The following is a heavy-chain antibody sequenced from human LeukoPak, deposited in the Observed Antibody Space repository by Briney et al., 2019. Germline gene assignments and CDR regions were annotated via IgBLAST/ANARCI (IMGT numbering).Heavy chain of an antibody. CDR3: ARGVGQSYYYYYMDV. CDR2: INPSGGTT. Sequence: AASVKVSCKASGYTFTSYHMHWVRQAPGQGLEWMGIINPSGGTTNYAQKLQGRVTMTTDTSTSTAYMELRSLRSDDTAVYYCARGVGQSYYYYYMDVWGKGTTVTISS. CDR1: GYTFTSYH. J-gene: IGHJ6*03. V-gene: IGHV1-46*01.